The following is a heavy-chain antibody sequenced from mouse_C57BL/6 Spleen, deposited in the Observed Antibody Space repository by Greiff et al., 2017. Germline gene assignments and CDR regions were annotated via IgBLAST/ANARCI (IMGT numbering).Heavy chain of an antibody. Sequence: QVQLQQPGAELVMPGASVKLSCTASGYTFTSYWMHWVQQRPGQGLEWIGEIDPSDSYTNYTQKFKGKSTLTVDKSSSTAYMQLSSLSSEDSAVYYCAREVAPKYYAMDYWGQGTSVTVSS. CDR3: AREVAPKYYAMDY. V-gene: IGHV1-69*01. CDR1: GYTFTSYW. D-gene: IGHD1-1*01. CDR2: IDPSDSYT. J-gene: IGHJ4*01.